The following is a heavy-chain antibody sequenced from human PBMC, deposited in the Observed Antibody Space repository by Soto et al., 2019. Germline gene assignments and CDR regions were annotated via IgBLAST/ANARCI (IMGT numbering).Heavy chain of an antibody. CDR1: GFTFSSYA. CDR3: ARDGGAGTQVPFYY. CDR2: ISYDGSNK. D-gene: IGHD6-19*01. Sequence: QVQLVESGGGVVQPGRSLRLSCAASGFTFSSYAMHWVRQAPGKGLEWVAVISYDGSNKYYADSVKGRFTISRDNSKNTLYLKMSSLRAEDTAVYYCARDGGAGTQVPFYYWGQGTLVTVSS. V-gene: IGHV3-30-3*01. J-gene: IGHJ4*02.